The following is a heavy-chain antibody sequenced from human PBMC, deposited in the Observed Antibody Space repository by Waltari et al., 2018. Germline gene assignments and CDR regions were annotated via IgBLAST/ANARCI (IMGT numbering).Heavy chain of an antibody. CDR2: ISYNARNR. CDR1: DFHFSSYA. V-gene: IGHV3-30*04. CDR3: ARDYCDRSNCHGMDV. D-gene: IGHD3-22*01. Sequence: QVQLVESGGGVVQLGRSLRLSCAASDFHFSSYAVPWVRQAPGKGLEWVAVISYNARNRYYVDSVKGRFTISRDNSKRMLYLQMNSLRAEDTAVYYCARDYCDRSNCHGMDVWGQGTTVTVSS. J-gene: IGHJ6*02.